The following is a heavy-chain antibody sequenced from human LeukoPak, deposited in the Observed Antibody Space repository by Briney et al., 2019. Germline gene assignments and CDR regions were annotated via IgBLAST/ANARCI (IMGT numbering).Heavy chain of an antibody. CDR1: GFTFSSYE. V-gene: IGHV3-48*03. CDR3: AKSQYGDYAVVDY. J-gene: IGHJ4*02. Sequence: GGSLRLSCAASGFTFSSYEMNWVRQAPGKGLEWVSYISSSGSTIYYADSVKGRFTISRDNAKNSLYLQMNSLRAGDTAVYYCAKSQYGDYAVVDYWGQGTLVTVSS. CDR2: ISSSGSTI. D-gene: IGHD4-17*01.